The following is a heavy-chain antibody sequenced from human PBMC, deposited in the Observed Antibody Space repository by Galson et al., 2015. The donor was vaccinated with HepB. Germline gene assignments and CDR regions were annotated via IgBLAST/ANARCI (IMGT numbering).Heavy chain of an antibody. CDR1: GGTFSSYA. V-gene: IGHV1-69*13. CDR2: IIPIFGTA. D-gene: IGHD4-17*01. CDR3: ARDSYDYGADYRYYYYGMDV. Sequence: SVKVSCKASGGTFSSYAISWVRQAPGQGLEWMGGIIPIFGTANYAKKFQGRVTITADESTSTAYMELSSLRSEDTAVYYCARDSYDYGADYRYYYYGMDVWGQGTTVTVSS. J-gene: IGHJ6*02.